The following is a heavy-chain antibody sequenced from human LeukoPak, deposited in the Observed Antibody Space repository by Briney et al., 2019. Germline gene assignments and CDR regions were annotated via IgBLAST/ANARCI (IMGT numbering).Heavy chain of an antibody. CDR1: GGSFSGYY. CDR2: IYYSGST. D-gene: IGHD3-22*01. J-gene: IGHJ3*02. Sequence: SETLSLTCAVYGGSFSGYYWSWIRQHPGKGLEWIGYIYYSGSTYYNPSLKSRVTISVDTSKNQFSLKLSSVTAADTAVYYCARHYYDSSDKAFDIWGQGTMVTVSS. CDR3: ARHYYDSSDKAFDI. V-gene: IGHV4-31*11.